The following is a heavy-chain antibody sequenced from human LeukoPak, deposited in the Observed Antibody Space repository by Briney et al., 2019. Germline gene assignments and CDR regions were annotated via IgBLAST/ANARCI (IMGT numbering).Heavy chain of an antibody. CDR3: AREVEESGYYLSFDY. CDR1: GYTYTGYY. V-gene: IGHV1-69*13. J-gene: IGHJ4*02. Sequence: SVKVSCKASGYTYTGYYMHWVRQAPGQGLEWMGGIIPIFCTANYAQKFQGRVTITADESTSTAYMELSSLRSEDTAVYYCAREVEESGYYLSFDYWGQGTLVTVSS. CDR2: IIPIFCTA. D-gene: IGHD3-22*01.